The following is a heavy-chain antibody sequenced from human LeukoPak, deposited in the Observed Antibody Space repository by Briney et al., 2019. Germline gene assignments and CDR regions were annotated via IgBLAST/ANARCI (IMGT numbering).Heavy chain of an antibody. V-gene: IGHV3-48*03. J-gene: IGHJ6*02. Sequence: PGGSLRPSCAASGFTFSSYEINWVLQAPGKGLVWVSSISGSGSTENYADSVTGRFTISRDNAKDSLFLQMNSLRGEDTAVYYCARGGRGYGMDVWGQGTTVIVSS. CDR2: ISGSGSTE. CDR1: GFTFSSYE. CDR3: ARGGRGYGMDV.